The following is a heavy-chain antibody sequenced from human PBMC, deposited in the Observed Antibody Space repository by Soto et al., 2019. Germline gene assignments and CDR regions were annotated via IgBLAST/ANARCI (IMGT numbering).Heavy chain of an antibody. CDR2: MNPNSGNT. D-gene: IGHD6-13*01. J-gene: IGHJ4*02. CDR1: GYTFTSYD. CDR3: ARMGIAAAGTDY. V-gene: IGHV1-8*02. Sequence: ASVKVSCKASGYTFTSYDINWVRQATGQGLEWMGWMNPNSGNTGYAQKFQGRVTMTRNTSISTAYMELSSLRSEDTAVYYCARMGIAAAGTDYWGQGTRVTVSS.